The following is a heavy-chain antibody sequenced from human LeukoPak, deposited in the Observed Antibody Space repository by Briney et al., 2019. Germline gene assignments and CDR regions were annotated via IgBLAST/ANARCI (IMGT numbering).Heavy chain of an antibody. J-gene: IGHJ4*02. CDR1: GGSISSYY. CDR3: ARAQGRGSMAFYFDY. Sequence: SETLSLTCTVSGGSISSYYWSWIRQPPGKGLEWIGYIFYSGSTNYNPTLKSRVTMSIDTSKNQFSLKLSSVTAADTAVYYCARAQGRGSMAFYFDYWGQGTLVTVSS. D-gene: IGHD2/OR15-2a*01. V-gene: IGHV4-59*01. CDR2: IFYSGST.